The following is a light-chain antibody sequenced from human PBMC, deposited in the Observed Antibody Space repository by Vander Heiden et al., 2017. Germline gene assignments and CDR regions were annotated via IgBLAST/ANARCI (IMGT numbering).Light chain of an antibody. J-gene: IGKJ4*01. CDR3: QQYNNWPPLT. CDR1: QSVNRC. Sequence: ETGRTQSPATLSASPGERAIITCRASQSVNRCVAWYQQKPGQAPRLLIYGASTRATGIPARFSGSGSGTEFTLTISSLQSGDFAVYYCQQYNNWPPLTFGRGTKVEIK. V-gene: IGKV3-15*01. CDR2: GAS.